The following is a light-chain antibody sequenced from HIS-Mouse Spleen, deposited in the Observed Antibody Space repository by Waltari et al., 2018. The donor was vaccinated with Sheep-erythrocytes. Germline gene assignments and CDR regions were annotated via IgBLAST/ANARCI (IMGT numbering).Light chain of an antibody. J-gene: IGKJ4*01. Sequence: DIQMTQSPSSLSASVGDRVTITCRASQSISSYLNWYHQKPGKAPKLLIYAASSLQSGVPSRFSGSGSETDFTLTISSLQPEDFATYYCQQSYSTPPLTFGGGTKVEIK. CDR3: QQSYSTPPLT. CDR1: QSISSY. V-gene: IGKV1-39*01. CDR2: AAS.